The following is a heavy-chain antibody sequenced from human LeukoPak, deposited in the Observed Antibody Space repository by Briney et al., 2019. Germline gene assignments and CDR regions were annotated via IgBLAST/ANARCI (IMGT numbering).Heavy chain of an antibody. D-gene: IGHD1-7*01. V-gene: IGHV4-61*01. CDR1: GGSVSSGSYY. CDR2: ISYSGST. Sequence: SETLSLTCTVSGGSVSSGSYYWSWIRQPPGKGLEWIGYISYSGSTNYNPSLKSRVTISVDKSKNQFSLKLSSVTAADTAVYYCAREVNYRGSLHMDVWGKGTTVTVSS. CDR3: AREVNYRGSLHMDV. J-gene: IGHJ6*03.